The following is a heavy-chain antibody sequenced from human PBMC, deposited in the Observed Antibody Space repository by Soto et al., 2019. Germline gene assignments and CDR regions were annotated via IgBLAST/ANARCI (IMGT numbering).Heavy chain of an antibody. J-gene: IGHJ4*02. Sequence: QVQLQESGPGLVKPSDTLSLTCAVSGYSISSSNWWGWIRQPPGKGLEWIGYIYYSGTTYYNPSLKSRVTVEVDTSKNQFSLKLTSVTAVDTAVYYCARREIQGPIDYWGQGTLVTVSS. CDR3: ARREIQGPIDY. D-gene: IGHD1-26*01. V-gene: IGHV4-28*01. CDR1: GYSISSSNW. CDR2: IYYSGTT.